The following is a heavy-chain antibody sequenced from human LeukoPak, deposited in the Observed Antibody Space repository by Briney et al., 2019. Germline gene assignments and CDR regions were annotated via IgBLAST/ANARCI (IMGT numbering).Heavy chain of an antibody. D-gene: IGHD5-24*01. CDR2: INPSGGST. CDR3: ARKMATIVGYFDY. J-gene: IGHJ4*02. V-gene: IGHV1-46*01. CDR1: GYTFTSYG. Sequence: GASVKVSCKASGYTFTSYGISWVRQAPGQGLEWMGIINPSGGSTSYAQKFQGRVTMTRDMSTSTVYMELSSLRSEDTAVYYCARKMATIVGYFDYWGQGTLVTVSS.